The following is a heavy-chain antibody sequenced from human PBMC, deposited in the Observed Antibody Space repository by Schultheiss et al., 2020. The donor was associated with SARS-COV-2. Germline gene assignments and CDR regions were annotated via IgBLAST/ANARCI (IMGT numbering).Heavy chain of an antibody. CDR3: VRGGDTAMVKAFDI. D-gene: IGHD5-18*01. Sequence: GGSLRLSCAASGFPFDDYGMSWVRQTPGKGLEWVSGINWNGGITGYADSVKGRFTISRDNAKTSLYLQMNSLTAEDTALYYCVRGGDTAMVKAFDIWGRGAMVTVSS. J-gene: IGHJ3*02. CDR2: INWNGGIT. V-gene: IGHV3-20*04. CDR1: GFPFDDYG.